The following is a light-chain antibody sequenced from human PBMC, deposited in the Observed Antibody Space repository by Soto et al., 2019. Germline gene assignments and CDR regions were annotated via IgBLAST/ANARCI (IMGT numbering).Light chain of an antibody. J-gene: IGKJ3*01. V-gene: IGKV1-5*03. Sequence: DIQMTQSPSTLSASVGDRVTITCRASQSISSWLAWYQQKPGKAPKLLIYKASSLESGVPSRFSGSGSGTEFTLTISSLQPDDFATYSCQQYNSYSITFGPGTKVDIK. CDR3: QQYNSYSIT. CDR2: KAS. CDR1: QSISSW.